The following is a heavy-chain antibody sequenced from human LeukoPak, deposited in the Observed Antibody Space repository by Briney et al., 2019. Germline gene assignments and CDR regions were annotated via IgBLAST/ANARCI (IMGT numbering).Heavy chain of an antibody. D-gene: IGHD6-13*01. V-gene: IGHV3-74*01. Sequence: GGSLRLSCTASGFTFSSYWMHWVRQAPGKGLVWVSRINSDGSSTSYADSVKGRFTISRDNAKSTLYLQMNSLRAEDTAVYYCARLKGIAAAGSWGQGTLVTVSS. J-gene: IGHJ4*02. CDR1: GFTFSSYW. CDR3: ARLKGIAAAGS. CDR2: INSDGSST.